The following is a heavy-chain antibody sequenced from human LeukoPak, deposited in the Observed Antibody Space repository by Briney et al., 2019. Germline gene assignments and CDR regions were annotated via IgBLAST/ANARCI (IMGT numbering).Heavy chain of an antibody. J-gene: IGHJ5*02. Sequence: SVKVSCKASGGTFSSYAISWVRQAPGQGLEWMGGIIPIFGTANYAQKFQGRVTITTDESTSTAYMELSSLRSEDTAVCYCARDLYYYDSSGYYLGTNWFDPWGQGTLVTVSS. CDR2: IIPIFGTA. D-gene: IGHD3-22*01. CDR1: GGTFSSYA. V-gene: IGHV1-69*05. CDR3: ARDLYYYDSSGYYLGTNWFDP.